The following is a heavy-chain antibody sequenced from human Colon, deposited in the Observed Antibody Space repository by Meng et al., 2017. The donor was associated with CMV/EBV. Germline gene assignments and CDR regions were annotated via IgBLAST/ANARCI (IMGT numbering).Heavy chain of an antibody. D-gene: IGHD2-21*02. CDR3: ARDRRLQWFYH. V-gene: IGHV4-39*07. CDR2: IYYSGGT. CDR1: GGSISTNSSY. J-gene: IGHJ5*02. Sequence: SETLSLTCTVSGGSISTNSSYWGWIRQPPGKGLEWIGSIYYSGGTYYNPSLKSRVTISVDTSKNQVSLRVTSVTAADTAVYYCARDRRLQWFYHWGQGTLVTVSS.